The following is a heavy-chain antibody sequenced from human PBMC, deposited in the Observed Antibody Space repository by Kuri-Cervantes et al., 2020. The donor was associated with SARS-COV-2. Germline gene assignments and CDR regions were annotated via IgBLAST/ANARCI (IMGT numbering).Heavy chain of an antibody. D-gene: IGHD5-12*01. V-gene: IGHV3-11*06. J-gene: IGHJ4*02. Sequence: GESLKISCAASGFTFSDYYMSWIRQAPGKGLEWVSYISSSSSYTNYADSVKGRFTISRDNAKNSLYLQMNSLRAEDTAVYYCAGGSSGYDLTFDYWGQGTLVTVSS. CDR1: GFTFSDYY. CDR2: ISSSSSYT. CDR3: AGGSSGYDLTFDY.